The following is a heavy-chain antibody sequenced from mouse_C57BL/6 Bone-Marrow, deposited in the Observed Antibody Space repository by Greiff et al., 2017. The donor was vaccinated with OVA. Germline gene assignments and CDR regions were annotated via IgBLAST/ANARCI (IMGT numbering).Heavy chain of an antibody. CDR2: IWRGGST. Sequence: QVQLQQSGPGLVQPSQSLSITCTVSGFSLTSYGVHWVRQSPGKGLEWLGVIWRGGSTDYNAAFMSRLSITKDNSKSQVFFKMNSLQADDTAIYYCAKCYSNYSYYYAMDYWGQGTSVTVSS. CDR1: GFSLTSYG. D-gene: IGHD2-5*01. CDR3: AKCYSNYSYYYAMDY. V-gene: IGHV2-5*01. J-gene: IGHJ4*01.